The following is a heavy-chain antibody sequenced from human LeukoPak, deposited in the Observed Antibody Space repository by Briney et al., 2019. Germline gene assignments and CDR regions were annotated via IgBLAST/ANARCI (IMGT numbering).Heavy chain of an antibody. CDR1: GGSISSSSYY. CDR2: IYTSGST. Sequence: SETLSLTCTVSGGSISSSSYYWSWIRQPGGKGLEWIGRIYTSGSTNYNPSLKSRVTMSVDTSKNQFSLKLSSVTAADTAVYYCARDSGNYYWWFDPWGQGTLVTVSS. CDR3: ARDSGNYYWWFDP. V-gene: IGHV4-61*02. J-gene: IGHJ5*02. D-gene: IGHD1-26*01.